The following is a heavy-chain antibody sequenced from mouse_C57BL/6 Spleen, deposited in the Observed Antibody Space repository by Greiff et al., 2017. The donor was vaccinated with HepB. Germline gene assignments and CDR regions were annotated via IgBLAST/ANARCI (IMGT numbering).Heavy chain of an antibody. CDR1: GYTFTSYW. J-gene: IGHJ2*01. V-gene: IGHV1-50*01. Sequence: QVQLQQPGAELVKPGASVKLSCKASGYTFTSYWMQWVKQRPGQGLEWIGEIDPSDSYTNYNQKFKGKATLTVDTSSSTAYMQLSSLTSEDSAVYDCARPGDYSNSHFDYWGQGTTLTVAS. D-gene: IGHD2-5*01. CDR3: ARPGDYSNSHFDY. CDR2: IDPSDSYT.